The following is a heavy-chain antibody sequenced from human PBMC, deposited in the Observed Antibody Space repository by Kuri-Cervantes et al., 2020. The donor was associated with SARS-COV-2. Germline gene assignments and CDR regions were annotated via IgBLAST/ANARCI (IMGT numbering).Heavy chain of an antibody. D-gene: IGHD3-10*01. CDR1: GFTFTSYV. CDR3: AKRPGSFDY. Sequence: GESLKISCAASGFTFTSYVMSWVRQAPGRGLEWVSSISGSGGSTYYADSVKGRFTISRDNSKNTLYLQMNSLRAEDTAVYYCAKRPGSFDYWGQGTLVTVSS. CDR2: ISGSGGST. V-gene: IGHV3-23*01. J-gene: IGHJ4*02.